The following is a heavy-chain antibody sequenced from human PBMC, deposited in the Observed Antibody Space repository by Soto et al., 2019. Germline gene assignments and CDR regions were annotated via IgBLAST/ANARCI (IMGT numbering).Heavy chain of an antibody. CDR1: GGSVSSGSYY. Sequence: SETLSLTCTVSGGSVSSGSYYWSWIRQPPGKGLEWIGYIYYSGSTNYNPSLKSRVTISVDTSKNQFSLKLSSVTAADTAVYYCARERRIVGAHWFDPWGQGTLVTVSS. V-gene: IGHV4-61*01. CDR3: ARERRIVGAHWFDP. D-gene: IGHD1-26*01. CDR2: IYYSGST. J-gene: IGHJ5*02.